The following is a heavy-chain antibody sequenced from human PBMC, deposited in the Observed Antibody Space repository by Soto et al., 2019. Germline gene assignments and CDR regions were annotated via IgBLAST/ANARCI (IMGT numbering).Heavy chain of an antibody. V-gene: IGHV1-3*01. D-gene: IGHD3-16*01. Sequence: GASVKVSCKASGYTFTSYAMHWVRQAPGQRLEWMGWINAGNGNTKYSQKFQGRVTITRDTSASTAYMELSSLRSEDTAVYYCATPRGEYWAFDIWGQGTMVTVSS. CDR1: GYTFTSYA. CDR2: INAGNGNT. J-gene: IGHJ3*02. CDR3: ATPRGEYWAFDI.